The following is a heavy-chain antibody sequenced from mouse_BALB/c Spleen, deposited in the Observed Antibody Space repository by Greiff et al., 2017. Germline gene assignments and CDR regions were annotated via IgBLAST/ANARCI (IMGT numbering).Heavy chain of an antibody. CDR1: GFTFSSFG. Sequence: EVKVVESGGGLVQPGGSRKLSCAASGFTFSSFGMHWVRQAPEKGLEWVAYISSGSSTIYYADTVKGRFTISRDNPKNTLFLQMTSLRSEDTAMYYCARGRYEAMDYWGQGTSVTVSS. V-gene: IGHV5-17*02. CDR3: ARGRYEAMDY. J-gene: IGHJ4*01. CDR2: ISSGSSTI. D-gene: IGHD2-14*01.